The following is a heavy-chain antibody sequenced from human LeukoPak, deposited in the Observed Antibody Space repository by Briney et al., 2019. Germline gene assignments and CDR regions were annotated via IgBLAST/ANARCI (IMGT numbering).Heavy chain of an antibody. Sequence: GGSLRLSCAASGFTFRNYWMGWVRQAPGKGLEWVANTKPDGSAEYYADSVRGRFTTSRDNANNFLYLQMNRLRAEDTAVYYCAKAGIAVAGHSDYWGQGTLVTVSS. CDR3: AKAGIAVAGHSDY. D-gene: IGHD6-19*01. CDR1: GFTFRNYW. V-gene: IGHV3-7*01. J-gene: IGHJ4*02. CDR2: TKPDGSAE.